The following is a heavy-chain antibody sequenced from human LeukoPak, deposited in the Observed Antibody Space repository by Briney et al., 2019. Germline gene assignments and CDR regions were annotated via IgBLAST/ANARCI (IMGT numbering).Heavy chain of an antibody. V-gene: IGHV3-23*01. CDR2: ISGSGGST. CDR3: AKSMGRITFGGVIVTPLNY. Sequence: PGGSLRLSCAASGFTFSSYAMSWVRQAPGKGLEWVSAISGSGGSTYYADSVKGRFTISRDNSKNTLYLQMNSLRAEDTAVYYCAKSMGRITFGGVIVTPLNYWGQGTLVTVSS. D-gene: IGHD3-16*02. CDR1: GFTFSSYA. J-gene: IGHJ4*02.